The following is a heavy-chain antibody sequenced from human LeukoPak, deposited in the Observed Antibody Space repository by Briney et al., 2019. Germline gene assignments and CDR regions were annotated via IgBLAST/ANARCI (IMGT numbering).Heavy chain of an antibody. CDR1: GYTFTSYG. V-gene: IGHV1-18*01. CDR2: ISAYNGNI. J-gene: IGHJ5*02. Sequence: ASVKVSCKASGYTFTSYGISWVRQAPGQGLEWLGWISAYNGNINYAQKLQGRVTMTTDTSTSTAYMELRSLRSDDTAVYYCARHVPFRNYEGEGNWFDPWGQGTLVTVSS. CDR3: ARHVPFRNYEGEGNWFDP. D-gene: IGHD4-11*01.